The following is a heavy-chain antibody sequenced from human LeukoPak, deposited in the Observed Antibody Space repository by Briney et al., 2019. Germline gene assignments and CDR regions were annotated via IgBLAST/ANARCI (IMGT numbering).Heavy chain of an antibody. CDR1: GFTISSYA. Sequence: GGSLRLSCAASGFTISSYAMSWVRQAPGKGLEWVSAISGSGGSTYYADSVKGRFTISRDNSKNTLYLQMNSLRAEDTAVYYCAKHGSGSYYVYYYYGMDVWGQGTTVTVSS. D-gene: IGHD3-10*01. CDR3: AKHGSGSYYVYYYYGMDV. CDR2: ISGSGGST. J-gene: IGHJ6*02. V-gene: IGHV3-23*01.